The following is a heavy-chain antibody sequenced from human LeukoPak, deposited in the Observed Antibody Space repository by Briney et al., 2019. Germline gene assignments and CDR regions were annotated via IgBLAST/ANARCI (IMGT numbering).Heavy chain of an antibody. CDR2: ISPRSETI. CDR1: GFSFNRRG. V-gene: IGHV3-48*04. CDR3: ARIDGPTVFTYYMDL. D-gene: IGHD3-16*01. Sequence: PGVSLRLSCATSGFSFNRRGMNWVRQPPGKGLEWVSYISPRSETIFYAESVQGRFAVSRDDAKGSLYLQMHTLRVEDTAVYYCARIDGPTVFTYYMDLWGKGTTVTVAS. J-gene: IGHJ6*03.